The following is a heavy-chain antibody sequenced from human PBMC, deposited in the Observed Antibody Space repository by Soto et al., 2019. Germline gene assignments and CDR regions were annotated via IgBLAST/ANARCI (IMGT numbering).Heavy chain of an antibody. CDR2: FSISSSYI. V-gene: IGHV3-21*01. CDR3: ARGYDFWSGYFTFFDY. D-gene: IGHD3-3*01. J-gene: IGHJ4*02. Sequence: WGSLRLSCAASGFTFSTYSMNWVRQAPGKGLEWVSAFSISSSYIYYADSVKGRFTISRDNAKNSLYLQMNSLRVEDTAVYYLARGYDFWSGYFTFFDYWGQGTVVTVSS. CDR1: GFTFSTYS.